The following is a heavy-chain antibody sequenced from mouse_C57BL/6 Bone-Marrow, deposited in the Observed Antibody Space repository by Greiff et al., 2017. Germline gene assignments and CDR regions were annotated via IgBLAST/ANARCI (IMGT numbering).Heavy chain of an antibody. J-gene: IGHJ1*03. CDR3: ARDYGSSYDWYFDV. CDR1: GYTFTSYW. CDR2: IDPSDSYT. D-gene: IGHD1-1*01. V-gene: IGHV1-69*01. Sequence: QVQLQQPGAELVMPGASVKLSCKASGYTFTSYWMHWVKQRPGQGLEWIGEIDPSDSYTNYNQKFKGKSTLTVDKSSSTAYMQLSSLTSEDSAVYYCARDYGSSYDWYFDVWGTGTTVTVPS.